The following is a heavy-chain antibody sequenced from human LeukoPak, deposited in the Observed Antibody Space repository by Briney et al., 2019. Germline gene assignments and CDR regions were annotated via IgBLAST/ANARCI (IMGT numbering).Heavy chain of an antibody. Sequence: GASVKVSCKASGGTFSSYAISWVRQAPGQGLEWMGGIIPIFGTANYAQKFQGRVTITTDESTSTAYMELSSLRSEDTAVYYCATSRGYSSTPDYWGQGTLVTVSS. D-gene: IGHD6-13*01. CDR3: ATSRGYSSTPDY. V-gene: IGHV1-69*05. J-gene: IGHJ4*02. CDR2: IIPIFGTA. CDR1: GGTFSSYA.